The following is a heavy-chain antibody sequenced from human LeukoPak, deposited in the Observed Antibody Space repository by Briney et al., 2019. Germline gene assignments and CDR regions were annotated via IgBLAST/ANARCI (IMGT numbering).Heavy chain of an antibody. V-gene: IGHV3-15*01. D-gene: IGHD5-12*01. Sequence: SGGSLSLSCTTSGFTFGTHTMHWFRQAPGKGLECVGRIKSKTDGETADYAAPVKGRFTISRDDSKNMLYLQMNSLKSEDIAVYYCTADLPPPRGYDYPFDYWGQGSLVTVSS. CDR2: IKSKTDGETA. J-gene: IGHJ4*02. CDR3: TADLPPPRGYDYPFDY. CDR1: GFTFGTHT.